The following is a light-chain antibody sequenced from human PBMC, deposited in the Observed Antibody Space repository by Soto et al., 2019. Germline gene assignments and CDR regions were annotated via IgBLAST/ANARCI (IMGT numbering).Light chain of an antibody. J-gene: IGLJ1*01. V-gene: IGLV2-8*01. CDR1: ISYVAAYNY. CDR2: EVS. Sequence: QSLLTQPPSASRSPGDSFTISFTGTISYVAAYNYISWYQQHPGKANKLIIYEVSKRPSGVPVRFSGSKSGNTASLTVSGLQAEDEADYYCSPYAGSSHYVFGTGTRSPS. CDR3: SPYAGSSHYV.